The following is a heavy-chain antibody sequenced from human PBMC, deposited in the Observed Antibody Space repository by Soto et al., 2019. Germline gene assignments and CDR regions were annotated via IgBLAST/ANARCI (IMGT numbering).Heavy chain of an antibody. V-gene: IGHV1-18*01. CDR2: ISCNNGDA. D-gene: IGHD3-10*01. CDR3: ARDGDGSGRHYEY. J-gene: IGHJ4*02. Sequence: QVQLVQTGAEVKEPGASVKVSCKASGYTFTNYGISWVRQAPGQGLEWMGWISCNNGDANYVQSLRGRVTMITDTSTSSVYMELRSLRADDTAVYYCARDGDGSGRHYEYWGQGTLVTVSS. CDR1: GYTFTNYG.